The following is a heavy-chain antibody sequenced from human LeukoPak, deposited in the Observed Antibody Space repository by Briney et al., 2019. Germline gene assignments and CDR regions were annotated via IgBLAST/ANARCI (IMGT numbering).Heavy chain of an antibody. CDR1: GFTFSSYA. Sequence: GRSLRLSCAASGFTFSSYAMHWVRQAPGKGLEWVAVISYDGSNKYYADSVKGRFTISRDNSKNTLYLQMNSLRAEDTAVYYCAKDIVVVVAQTAPHHYYYYGMDVWGQGTTVTVSS. J-gene: IGHJ6*02. V-gene: IGHV3-30*04. D-gene: IGHD2-15*01. CDR3: AKDIVVVVAQTAPHHYYYYGMDV. CDR2: ISYDGSNK.